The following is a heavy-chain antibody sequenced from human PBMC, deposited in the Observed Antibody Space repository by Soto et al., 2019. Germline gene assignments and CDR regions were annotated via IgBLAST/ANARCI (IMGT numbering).Heavy chain of an antibody. Sequence: GGSLRLSCAASGFTVSNYAMDWVRQAPGKVLEYVSGISSNGVGTYYANSVKDRFTISRDNSKNTLYLQMGSLRAEDMTVYYCARREQSDYYYMDVWGKGTSVTVSS. CDR3: ARREQSDYYYMDV. CDR2: ISSNGVGT. V-gene: IGHV3-64*01. D-gene: IGHD6-19*01. CDR1: GFTVSNYA. J-gene: IGHJ6*03.